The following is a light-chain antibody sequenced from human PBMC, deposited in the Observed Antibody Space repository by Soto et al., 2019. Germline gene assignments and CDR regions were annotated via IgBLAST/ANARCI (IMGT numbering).Light chain of an antibody. J-gene: IGLJ3*02. CDR1: SSDFSGYNY. CDR3: ASHTFYNTWV. CDR2: DVS. Sequence: QSALTQPSAVSGSPGQSITISCTGTSSDFSGYNYVSWFQQHPGKAPKLIIFDVSNRPSGISNRFSGSKSGNTASLTISGLQAEDEGDYYCASHTFYNTWVFGGGTKVTVL. V-gene: IGLV2-14*03.